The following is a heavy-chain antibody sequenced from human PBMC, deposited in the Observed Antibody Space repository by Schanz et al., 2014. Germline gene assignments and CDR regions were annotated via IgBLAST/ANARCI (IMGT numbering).Heavy chain of an antibody. CDR2: ISGSGGST. V-gene: IGHV3-23*01. CDR1: GFTFSAYY. D-gene: IGHD3-10*01. Sequence: PGGSLRLSCAASGFTFSAYYMDWVRQAPGKGLEWVSAISGSGGSTYYADSVKGRFTISRDNSKNTLYLQMNSLRPEDTAVYYCARPALWFGDNCFDPWGQGTLVTVSS. J-gene: IGHJ5*02. CDR3: ARPALWFGDNCFDP.